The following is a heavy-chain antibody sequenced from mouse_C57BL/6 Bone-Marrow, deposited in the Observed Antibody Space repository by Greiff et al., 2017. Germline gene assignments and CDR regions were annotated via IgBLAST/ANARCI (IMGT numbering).Heavy chain of an antibody. CDR1: GYTFTSYG. D-gene: IGHD2-4*01. CDR2: IYPRSGNT. CDR3: ARGDYDYDAIFAY. J-gene: IGHJ3*01. Sequence: VQLQQSGAELARPGASVKLSCKASGYTFTSYGISWVKQRTGQGLEWIGEIYPRSGNTYYNETFKGKATLTADKSSSTAYMELRSLTSEDSAVYFCARGDYDYDAIFAYWGQGTLVTVSA. V-gene: IGHV1-81*01.